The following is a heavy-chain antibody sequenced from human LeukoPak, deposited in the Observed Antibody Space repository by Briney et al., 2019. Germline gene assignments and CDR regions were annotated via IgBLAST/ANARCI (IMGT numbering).Heavy chain of an antibody. CDR2: INTDGSST. Sequence: GESLTLSCAASGFTFRTYWMHWVRQVPGKGLVWISRINTDGSSTSHADSVKGRFTISRDNAQNTLYLQMNSLRPEDTAVYYCTRYLLVSYGMDVWGQGTTVTVSS. CDR1: GFTFRTYW. CDR3: TRYLLVSYGMDV. V-gene: IGHV3-74*01. J-gene: IGHJ6*02. D-gene: IGHD1-14*01.